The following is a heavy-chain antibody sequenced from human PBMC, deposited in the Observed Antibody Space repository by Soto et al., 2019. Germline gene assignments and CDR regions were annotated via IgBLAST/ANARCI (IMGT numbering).Heavy chain of an antibody. CDR3: XXXXXXXXXXXXXXXXXHFDY. V-gene: IGHV3-30*03. CDR2: ISYDGDNE. Sequence: QVQLVVSGGGVVQPGRSLRLSCAASGFTFSNYGMHWVRQAPGKGLEWVAIISYDGDNEYYADFVRGRFTIYRDNSKXXXXXXXXXXXXXXXXXXXXXXXXXXXXXXXXXXXXXHFDYWGQGTLVTVSS. CDR1: GFTFSNYG. J-gene: IGHJ4*02.